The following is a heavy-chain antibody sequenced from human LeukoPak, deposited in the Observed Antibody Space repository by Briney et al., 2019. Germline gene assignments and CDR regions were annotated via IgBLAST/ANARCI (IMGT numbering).Heavy chain of an antibody. Sequence: GGSLRLSCAASGFTFSSYGMHWVRQTPGKGLEWVAVISYDGSNYYYTDSVKGRFTISRDNSKNTLYLQMNSLRAEDTAVYYCAKEKGNYESSGLRLFDFWGQGTLVTVSS. CDR2: ISYDGSNY. J-gene: IGHJ4*02. D-gene: IGHD3-22*01. CDR3: AKEKGNYESSGLRLFDF. CDR1: GFTFSSYG. V-gene: IGHV3-30*18.